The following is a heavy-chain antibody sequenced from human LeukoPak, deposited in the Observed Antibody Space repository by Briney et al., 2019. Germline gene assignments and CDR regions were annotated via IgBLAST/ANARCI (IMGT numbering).Heavy chain of an antibody. CDR2: IYYSGST. CDR1: GGSISGYY. V-gene: IGHV4-59*08. Sequence: SETLSLTCTVSGGSISGYYWSWIRQPPGKGLEWIGYIYYSGSTNYNPSLKSRVTISVDTSKNQFSLKLSSVTAADTAVYHCARSGYDRFDVWFDPWGQGTLVTVSS. D-gene: IGHD5-12*01. J-gene: IGHJ5*02. CDR3: ARSGYDRFDVWFDP.